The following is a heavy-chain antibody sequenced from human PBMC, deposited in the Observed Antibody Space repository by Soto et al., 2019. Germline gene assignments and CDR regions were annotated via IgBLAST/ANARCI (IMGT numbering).Heavy chain of an antibody. D-gene: IGHD2-2*01. V-gene: IGHV4-30-2*01. CDR3: ARSIVVVPAAMYGAFDI. CDR1: GGSISSGGYS. Sequence: QLQLQESGSGLVKPSQTLSLTCAVSGGSISSGGYSWSWIRQPPGKGLEWIGYIYHSGSTYYNPSLKSRVTISVDRSKNQFSLKLSSVTAADTAVYCCARSIVVVPAAMYGAFDIWGQGTMVTVSS. J-gene: IGHJ3*02. CDR2: IYHSGST.